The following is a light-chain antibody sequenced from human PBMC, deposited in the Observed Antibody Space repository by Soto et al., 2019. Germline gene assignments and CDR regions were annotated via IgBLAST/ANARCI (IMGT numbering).Light chain of an antibody. CDR1: QSVLYSSNNKNY. V-gene: IGKV4-1*01. Sequence: DILMTQSPDALAVSLGERATINCKSRQSVLYSSNNKNYLAWYQQRPGQPPKLLIYWASTRESGVPDRFSVSGSGTDFTLAITSLQAEDVEVYYCQQYESNPHTFGQGKKFEI. J-gene: IGKJ2*01. CDR2: WAS. CDR3: QQYESNPHT.